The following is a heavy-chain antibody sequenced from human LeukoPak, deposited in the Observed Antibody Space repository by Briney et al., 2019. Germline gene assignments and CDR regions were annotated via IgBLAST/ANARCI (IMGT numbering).Heavy chain of an antibody. J-gene: IGHJ4*02. D-gene: IGHD1-26*01. CDR3: AKNLIWELLQPSADY. V-gene: IGHV3-30*18. Sequence: GGSLRLSCAASEFTFSSYSMNWVRQAPGKGLEWVAVISYDGSNKYYADSVKGRFTISRDNSKNTQYLQMNSLRAEDTAVYYCAKNLIWELLQPSADYWGQGTLVTVSS. CDR1: EFTFSSYS. CDR2: ISYDGSNK.